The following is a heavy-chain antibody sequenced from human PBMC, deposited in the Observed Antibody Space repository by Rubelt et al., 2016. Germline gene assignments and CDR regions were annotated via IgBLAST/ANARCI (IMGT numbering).Heavy chain of an antibody. V-gene: IGHV4-59*08. CDR3: ARHEWELLSGFDY. J-gene: IGHJ4*02. CDR2: FYYIART. CDR1: GGSISSYY. Sequence: QVQLHESGPGLVKPSDTLPLPCTVSGGSISSYYWSWIRPPPGQGLVWIGYFYYIARTNYHPSLKRLVPISVDTSQNQFYLKLSFVTAADTAVYYCARHEWELLSGFDYWGQGTLVTVSS. D-gene: IGHD1-26*01.